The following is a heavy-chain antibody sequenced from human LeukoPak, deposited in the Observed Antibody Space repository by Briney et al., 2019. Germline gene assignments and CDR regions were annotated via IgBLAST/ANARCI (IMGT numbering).Heavy chain of an antibody. CDR3: AGETVGGYFDY. Sequence: SETLSLTCTVSGGSISSYYWSWIRQPPGKGLEWIGYIYYSGSTNYNPSLKSRVTISVDTSKNQFCLKLSSVTAADTAVHYCAGETVGGYFDYWGQRPLVTVSS. V-gene: IGHV4-59*01. CDR2: IYYSGST. D-gene: IGHD2-15*01. J-gene: IGHJ4*02. CDR1: GGSISSYY.